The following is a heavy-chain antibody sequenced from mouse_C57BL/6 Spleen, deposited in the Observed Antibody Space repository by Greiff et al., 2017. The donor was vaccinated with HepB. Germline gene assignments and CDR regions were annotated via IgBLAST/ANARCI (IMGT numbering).Heavy chain of an antibody. CDR2: IDPETGGT. J-gene: IGHJ3*01. V-gene: IGHV1-15*01. D-gene: IGHD2-4*01. CDR1: GYTFTDYE. Sequence: QVQLQQSGAELVRPGASVTLSCKASGYTFTDYELHWVKQTPVHGLEWIGAIDPETGGTAYNQKFKGKAILTADKSSSTAYMELRSLTSEDSAVYYCTRSGIYYDYDWFAYWGQGTLVTVSA. CDR3: TRSGIYYDYDWFAY.